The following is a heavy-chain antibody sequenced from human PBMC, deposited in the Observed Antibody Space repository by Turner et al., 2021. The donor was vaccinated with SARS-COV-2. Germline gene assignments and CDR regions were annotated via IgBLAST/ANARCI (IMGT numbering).Heavy chain of an antibody. CDR2: IYSGGGT. D-gene: IGHD3-9*01. CDR1: GGSISRGGYY. J-gene: IGHJ4*02. V-gene: IGHV4-31*03. Sequence: QVQLQESGPGLVKPSQTLSLTCTVSGGSISRGGYYWSWIRQHPGKGLVWIGYIYSGGGTCYNPTLKGRVTISVDTSKNQFSLKLSAVIAADTAVYYCAGLRYFYWSYYFDYWGQGTLVTVSS. CDR3: AGLRYFYWSYYFDY.